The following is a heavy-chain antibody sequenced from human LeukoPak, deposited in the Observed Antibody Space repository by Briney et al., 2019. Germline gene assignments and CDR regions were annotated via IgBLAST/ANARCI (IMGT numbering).Heavy chain of an antibody. V-gene: IGHV4-4*07. CDR2: IYTSGST. Sequence: SETLSLTCTVSGGSISSYYWSWIRQPAGKGLEWIGRIYTSGSTNYNPSLKSRVTMSVDTSKNQFSLKLSSVTAADTAVYYCARGIYYYGSGRGVNWFDPWGRGALVTVSS. CDR3: ARGIYYYGSGRGVNWFDP. CDR1: GGSISSYY. J-gene: IGHJ5*02. D-gene: IGHD3-10*01.